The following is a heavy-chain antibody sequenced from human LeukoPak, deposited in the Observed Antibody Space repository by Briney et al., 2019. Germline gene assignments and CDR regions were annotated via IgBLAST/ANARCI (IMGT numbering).Heavy chain of an antibody. CDR3: AKGPRLIWFGGLSHFDY. Sequence: GGSLRLSCAASAFTFSNYAMTWVRQAPGKGLEWISAISGSAGSTYYADSVKGRFTISRDNSKNTLYLQMNSLRAEDTAVYYCAKGPRLIWFGGLSHFDYWGQGTLVTVSS. D-gene: IGHD3-10*01. CDR2: ISGSAGST. J-gene: IGHJ4*02. V-gene: IGHV3-23*01. CDR1: AFTFSNYA.